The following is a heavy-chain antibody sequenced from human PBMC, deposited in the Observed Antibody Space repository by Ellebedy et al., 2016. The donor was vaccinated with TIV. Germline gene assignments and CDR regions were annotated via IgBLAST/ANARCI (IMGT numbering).Heavy chain of an antibody. CDR2: ISYDGSNK. V-gene: IGHV3-30-3*01. Sequence: GESLKISXAASGFTFSSYAMHWVRQAPGKGLEWVAVISYDGSNKYYADSVKGRFTISRDNSKNTLYLQMNSLRAEDTAVYYCARGPWGYYDSRTKKPNFDYWGQGTLVTVSS. J-gene: IGHJ4*02. D-gene: IGHD3-22*01. CDR3: ARGPWGYYDSRTKKPNFDY. CDR1: GFTFSSYA.